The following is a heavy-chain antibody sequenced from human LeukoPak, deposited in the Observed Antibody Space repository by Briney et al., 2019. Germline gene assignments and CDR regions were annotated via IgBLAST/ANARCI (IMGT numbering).Heavy chain of an antibody. Sequence: PGGSPRLSCAASGFTFSNYEMNWVRQAPGKGLEWVSYIGSSGITIYYADSVKGRFTISRDNTKNSLYLQINSLRAEDTAAYYCARKRGGMDVWGQGTTVTVSS. CDR1: GFTFSNYE. CDR3: ARKRGGMDV. J-gene: IGHJ6*02. V-gene: IGHV3-48*03. D-gene: IGHD5-24*01. CDR2: IGSSGITI.